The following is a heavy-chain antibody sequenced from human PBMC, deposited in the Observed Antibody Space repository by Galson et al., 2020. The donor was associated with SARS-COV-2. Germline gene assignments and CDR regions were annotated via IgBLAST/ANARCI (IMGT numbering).Heavy chain of an antibody. V-gene: IGHV4-34*01. CDR1: GGSFSGYY. D-gene: IGHD5-12*01. CDR2: INHSGST. Sequence: SETLSLTCAVYGGSFSGYYWNWIRQPPGKGLEWIGEINHSGSTNYNPSLKSRVIISVDTSKNQFSLKLSSVTAADTAVYYCARGHHSDYDCWCYPWGQGTLVTVAS. J-gene: IGHJ5*02. CDR3: ARGHHSDYDCWCYP.